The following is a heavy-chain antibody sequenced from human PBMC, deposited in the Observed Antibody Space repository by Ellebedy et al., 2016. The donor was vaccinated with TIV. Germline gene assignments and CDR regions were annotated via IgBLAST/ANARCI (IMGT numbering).Heavy chain of an antibody. CDR3: ASADGYSDYDFDP. V-gene: IGHV4-38-2*02. CDR2: IYHSGSA. J-gene: IGHJ5*02. Sequence: MPSDTLSLTCTVSGSSISSGYFWGWIRQPPGKGLEWIGTIYHSGSADYNPSLKSRLTMSLDTSKNQFSLKLSSVTAADPAVYYCASADGYSDYDFDPWGQGTLVTVSS. D-gene: IGHD5-12*01. CDR1: GSSISSGYF.